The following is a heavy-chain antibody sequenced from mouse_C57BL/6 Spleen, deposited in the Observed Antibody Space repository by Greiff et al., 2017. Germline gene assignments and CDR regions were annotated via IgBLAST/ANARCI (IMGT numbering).Heavy chain of an antibody. D-gene: IGHD1-1*01. CDR2: IDPSDSYT. V-gene: IGHV1-59*01. CDR3: ARGGCTTVVQRYFDV. J-gene: IGHJ1*03. Sequence: QVQLQQPGAELVRPGTSVKLSCKASGYTFTSYWMHWVKQRPGQGLEWIGVIDPSDSYTNYNQKFKGKATLTVDTSSSTAYMQLSSLTSEDSAVYDCARGGCTTVVQRYFDVWGKGTTVTVSS. CDR1: GYTFTSYW.